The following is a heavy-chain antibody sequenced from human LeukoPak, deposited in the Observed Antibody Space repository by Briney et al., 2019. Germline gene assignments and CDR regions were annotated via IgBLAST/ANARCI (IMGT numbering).Heavy chain of an antibody. Sequence: PSGTLSLTCAVAGGSISSSNWWSWVSQPPGKGLEWIGEIYHSGSTNYNPSLKSRVTISVDTSKNQFSLKLSSVTAADTAVYYCARGGGARGYTKKSFDYWGQGTLVTVSS. CDR2: IYHSGST. V-gene: IGHV4-4*02. CDR1: GGSISSSNW. CDR3: ARGGGARGYTKKSFDY. J-gene: IGHJ4*02. D-gene: IGHD5-18*01.